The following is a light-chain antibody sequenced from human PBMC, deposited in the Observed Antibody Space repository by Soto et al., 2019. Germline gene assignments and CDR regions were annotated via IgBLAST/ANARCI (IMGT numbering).Light chain of an antibody. CDR1: SRDFGDDKY. V-gene: IGLV2-14*01. CDR2: GVN. CDR3: GSFTTSRIWV. Sequence: QSALTQPASVSGSPGQSITVSCTGSSRDFGDDKYVSWYQQQPGKGPNLLIYGVNSRPSGISNRFSGSKSGNTASLTISWVQVEDEAEYFCGSFTTSRIWVFGGGTKLTVV. J-gene: IGLJ3*02.